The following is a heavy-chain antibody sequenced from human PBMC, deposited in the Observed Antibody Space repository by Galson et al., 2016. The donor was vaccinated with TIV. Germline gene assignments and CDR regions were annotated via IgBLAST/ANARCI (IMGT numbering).Heavy chain of an antibody. Sequence: SVKVSCKASGGSVTSNLGLNWVRQAPGQGLWWLGGIPSISGQTHSAQKIQGRVTITADKSTTTVYMELRSLRSDDTAVYYSAREWPCGGEWYFLDNWGQGTLVTVSS. CDR3: AREWPCGGEWYFLDN. D-gene: IGHD2-21*01. V-gene: IGHV1-69*06. J-gene: IGHJ4*02. CDR1: GGSVTSNLG. CDR2: IPSISGQT.